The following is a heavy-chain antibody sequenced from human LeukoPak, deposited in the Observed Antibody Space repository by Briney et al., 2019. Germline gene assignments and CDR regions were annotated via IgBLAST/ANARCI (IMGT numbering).Heavy chain of an antibody. Sequence: GGSLRLSCAASGFTFDDYAMHWVRQAPGKGLEWVSGISWNSGSIGYADSVKGRFTISRDNAKNSLYLQMNSLRAEDTALYYCATRITMVRGVISEPDYWGQGTLVTVSS. CDR1: GFTFDDYA. V-gene: IGHV3-9*01. D-gene: IGHD3-10*01. J-gene: IGHJ4*02. CDR2: ISWNSGSI. CDR3: ATRITMVRGVISEPDY.